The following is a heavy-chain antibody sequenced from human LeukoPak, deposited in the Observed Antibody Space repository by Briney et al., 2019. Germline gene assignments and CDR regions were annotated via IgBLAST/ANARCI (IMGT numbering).Heavy chain of an antibody. CDR2: ISGSGGST. Sequence: GGSLRLSCAASGFTFSSYALSWVRQAPGKGLEWVSGISGSGGSTYYADSVKGRFTISRDNSKNTLYLQMSSLRAEDTAVYYCARGRGGPTGLNYFDYWRQGTLVTVSS. CDR1: GFTFSSYA. D-gene: IGHD1-1*01. CDR3: ARGRGGPTGLNYFDY. J-gene: IGHJ4*02. V-gene: IGHV3-23*01.